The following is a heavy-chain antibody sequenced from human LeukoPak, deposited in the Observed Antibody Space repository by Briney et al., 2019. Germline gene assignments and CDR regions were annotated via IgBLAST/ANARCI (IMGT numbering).Heavy chain of an antibody. CDR1: GFTFSSYS. D-gene: IGHD3-10*01. CDR3: ARASGSHWYFDL. CDR2: ISGSGTSI. V-gene: IGHV3-48*04. J-gene: IGHJ2*01. Sequence: GGSLRLSCTASGFTFSSYSMNWVRQAPGKGLEWVSYISGSGTSIYDADSVKGRFTISRDNAKNALYLQMNSLRAEDTAVYYCARASGSHWYFDLWGRGTLVTVSP.